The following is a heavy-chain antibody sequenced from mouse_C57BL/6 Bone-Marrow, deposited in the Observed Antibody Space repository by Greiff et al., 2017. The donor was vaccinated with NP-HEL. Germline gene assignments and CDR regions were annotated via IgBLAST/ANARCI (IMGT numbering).Heavy chain of an antibody. CDR3: AFVNY. J-gene: IGHJ2*01. V-gene: IGHV1-50*01. CDR1: GYTFTSYW. Sequence: QVQLQQPGAELVKPGASVKLSCKASGYTFTSYWMQWVKQRPGQGLEWIGEIDPSDSYTNYNQKFKGKATLTVDTSSSTAYMQLSSLTSEDSAVYYCAFVNYWGQGTTLTVSS. CDR2: IDPSDSYT.